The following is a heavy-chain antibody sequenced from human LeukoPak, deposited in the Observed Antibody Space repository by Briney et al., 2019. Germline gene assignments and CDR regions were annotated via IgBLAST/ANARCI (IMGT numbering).Heavy chain of an antibody. CDR3: ARAFALGGAMVTSYWFDP. Sequence: ASVKVSCKASGYTFTGYYMHWVRQAPGQRLEWMGWINPNSGGTNYAQKFQGRVTMTRDTSISTAYMELSRLRSDDTAVYYCARAFALGGAMVTSYWFDPWGQGTLVTVSS. J-gene: IGHJ5*02. V-gene: IGHV1-2*02. D-gene: IGHD5-18*01. CDR1: GYTFTGYY. CDR2: INPNSGGT.